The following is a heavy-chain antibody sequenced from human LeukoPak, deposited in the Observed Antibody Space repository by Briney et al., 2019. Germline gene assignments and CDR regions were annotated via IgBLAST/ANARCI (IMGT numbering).Heavy chain of an antibody. V-gene: IGHV3-23*01. CDR3: AKDLSDSSGWYFDY. D-gene: IGHD6-19*01. CDR2: ISGSGGST. J-gene: IGHJ4*02. CDR1: GFTFSGYA. Sequence: GGSQRLSCAASGFTFSGYAMSWVRQAPGKGLEWVSAISGSGGSTYYADSVKGRFTISRDNSKNTLYLQMNSLRAEDTAVYYCAKDLSDSSGWYFDYWGQGTLVTVSS.